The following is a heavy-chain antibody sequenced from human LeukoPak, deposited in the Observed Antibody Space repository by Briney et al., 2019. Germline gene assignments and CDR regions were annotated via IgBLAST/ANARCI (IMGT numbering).Heavy chain of an antibody. CDR2: INHSGST. V-gene: IGHV4-34*01. CDR1: GGSFSGYY. CDR3: ARIRVGGTYYGPGSYSHFDY. D-gene: IGHD3-10*01. J-gene: IGHJ4*02. Sequence: SETLSLTCAVYGGSFSGYYWSWIRQPPGKGLEWIGEINHSGSTNYNPSLKSRVTISVDTSKNQFSLKLSSVTAADTAVYYCARIRVGGTYYGPGSYSHFDYWGQGTLVTVSS.